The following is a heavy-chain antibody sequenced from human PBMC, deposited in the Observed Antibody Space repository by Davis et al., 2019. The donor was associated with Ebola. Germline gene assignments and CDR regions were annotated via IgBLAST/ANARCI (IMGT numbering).Heavy chain of an antibody. J-gene: IGHJ6*02. CDR2: ISGSGGST. CDR1: GFTFSSYA. D-gene: IGHD6-13*01. CDR3: AKDRASNWYGDYGMDV. Sequence: GGSLRLSCAASGFTFSSYAMSWVRQAPGKGLEWVSAISGSGGSTYYADSVKGRFTISRDNSKNTVYLQMNSLRLEDTAVYHCAKDRASNWYGDYGMDVWGQGTTVTVSS. V-gene: IGHV3-23*01.